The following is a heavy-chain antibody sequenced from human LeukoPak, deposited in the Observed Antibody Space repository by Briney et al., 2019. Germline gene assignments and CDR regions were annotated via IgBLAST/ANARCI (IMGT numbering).Heavy chain of an antibody. CDR2: IRYDGSNK. Sequence: GGSLRLSCAASGFTFSSYGMHWVRQAPGKGLEWVAFIRYDGSNKYYADSVKGRFTISRDNSKNTLYLQMNSLRAEDTAVYYCARAPVIPIVRGSSDYYFDYWGQGTLVTVSS. J-gene: IGHJ4*02. CDR3: ARAPVIPIVRGSSDYYFDY. V-gene: IGHV3-30*02. CDR1: GFTFSSYG. D-gene: IGHD3-10*01.